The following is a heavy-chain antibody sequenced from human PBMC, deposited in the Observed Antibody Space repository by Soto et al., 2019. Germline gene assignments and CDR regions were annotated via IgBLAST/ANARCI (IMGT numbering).Heavy chain of an antibody. J-gene: IGHJ3*02. Sequence: QVKLVQSGAEVKKPGSSVKVSCKASGGTFSSYAISWVRQAPGQGLEWMGGIIPIVGTANYAQKFQGRVTITADESTSTAYMELSSLRYEDTAVYYCATALKQWLFAFDIWGQGTMVTVSS. CDR2: IIPIVGTA. V-gene: IGHV1-69*12. D-gene: IGHD6-19*01. CDR3: ATALKQWLFAFDI. CDR1: GGTFSSYA.